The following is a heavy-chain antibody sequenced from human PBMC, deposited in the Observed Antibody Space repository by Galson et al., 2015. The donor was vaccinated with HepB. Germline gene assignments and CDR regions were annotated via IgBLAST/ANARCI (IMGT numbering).Heavy chain of an antibody. CDR2: INAGNGNT. Sequence: SVKVSCKASGYTFTSYAMHWVRQAPGQRLEWMGWINAGNGNTKYSQKFQGRVTITRDTSASTAYMELSSLRSEDTAVYYCARVGVAGLRSFDYWGQGTLVTVSS. V-gene: IGHV1-3*01. CDR3: ARVGVAGLRSFDY. J-gene: IGHJ4*02. D-gene: IGHD6-19*01. CDR1: GYTFTSYA.